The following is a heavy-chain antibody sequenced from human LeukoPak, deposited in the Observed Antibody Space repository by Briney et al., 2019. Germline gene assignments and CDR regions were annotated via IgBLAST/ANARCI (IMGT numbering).Heavy chain of an antibody. CDR1: GYTFTSYA. CDR3: ARDAGSLWFGELSAPYYYYYYYMHV. J-gene: IGHJ6*03. Sequence: ASVKVSCKASGYTFTSYAMNWVRQAPGQGLEWMGWINTNTGNPTYAQGFTGRFVFSLDTSVSTAYLQISSLKAEDTAVYYCARDAGSLWFGELSAPYYYYYYYMHVWGKGTTVTVSS. D-gene: IGHD3-10*01. V-gene: IGHV7-4-1*02. CDR2: INTNTGNP.